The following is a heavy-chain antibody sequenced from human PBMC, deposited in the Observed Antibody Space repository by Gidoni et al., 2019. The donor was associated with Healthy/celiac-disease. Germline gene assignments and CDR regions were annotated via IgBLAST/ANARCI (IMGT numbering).Heavy chain of an antibody. CDR3: AKTPGGYYSFFGYFDY. D-gene: IGHD3-22*01. Sequence: EVQLLESGGGLVQPGGSLRLSCAASGFTFSRYAMSWVRQAPGKGLEWVSAISGSGGSTYYADSVKGRFTISRDNSKNTLYLQMNSLRAEDTAVYYCAKTPGGYYSFFGYFDYWGQGTLVTVSS. CDR2: ISGSGGST. CDR1: GFTFSRYA. V-gene: IGHV3-23*01. J-gene: IGHJ4*02.